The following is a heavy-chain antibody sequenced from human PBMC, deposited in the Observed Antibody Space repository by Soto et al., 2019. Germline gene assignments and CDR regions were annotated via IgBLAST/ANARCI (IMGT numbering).Heavy chain of an antibody. D-gene: IGHD1-26*01. CDR3: ARGYSPALGAPWARVNWFDP. V-gene: IGHV4-59*01. CDR1: GGSINSYY. Sequence: SETLSLTCTVSGGSINSYYWSCIRQPPGKELEWSGYIYYIGSTNYNPSLKSRVTMSLDTSRNQLSLNLTPVTAADTAVYYCARGYSPALGAPWARVNWFDPSGQGTMVTSPQ. CDR2: IYYIGST. J-gene: IGHJ5*02.